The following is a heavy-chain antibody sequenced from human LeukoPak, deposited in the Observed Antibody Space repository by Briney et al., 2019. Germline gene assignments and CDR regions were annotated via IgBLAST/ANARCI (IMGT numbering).Heavy chain of an antibody. CDR2: IIPIFGTA. CDR1: GGTFSSYA. V-gene: IGHV1-69*06. Sequence: ASVKVSCKASGGTFSSYAISWVRQAPGQELEWMGGIIPIFGTANYAQKFQGRVTITADKSTSTAYMELSRLRSEDTAVYYCARALWFGESTYYYYYYMDVWGKGTTVTIYS. J-gene: IGHJ6*03. CDR3: ARALWFGESTYYYYYYMDV. D-gene: IGHD3-10*01.